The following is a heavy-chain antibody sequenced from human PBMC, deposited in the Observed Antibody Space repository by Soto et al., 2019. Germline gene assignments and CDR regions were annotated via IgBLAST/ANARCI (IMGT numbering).Heavy chain of an antibody. V-gene: IGHV3-30-3*01. CDR2: ISYDGSNK. CDR3: ARDRLPAATGYGMDV. D-gene: IGHD2-2*01. J-gene: IGHJ6*02. CDR1: GFTFSSYA. Sequence: GGSLRLSCAACGFTFSSYAMHWVRQAPGKGLEWVAVISYDGSNKYYADSVKGRFTISRDNSKNTLYLQMNSLRAEDTAVYYCARDRLPAATGYGMDVWGQGTTVTVSS.